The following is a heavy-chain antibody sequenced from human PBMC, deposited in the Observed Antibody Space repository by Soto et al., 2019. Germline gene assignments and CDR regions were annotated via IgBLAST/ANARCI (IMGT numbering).Heavy chain of an antibody. CDR2: IYYSGST. D-gene: IGHD3-9*01. Sequence: SETLSLTCTVSGGSISSSSYYWGWIRQPPGKGLEWIGSIYYSGSTYYNPSLKSRVTISVDTSKNQFSLKLSSVTAADTAVYYCASAYHILTGYYKVSNCFDPWGQGTLVTVSS. CDR1: GGSISSSSYY. J-gene: IGHJ5*02. CDR3: ASAYHILTGYYKVSNCFDP. V-gene: IGHV4-39*01.